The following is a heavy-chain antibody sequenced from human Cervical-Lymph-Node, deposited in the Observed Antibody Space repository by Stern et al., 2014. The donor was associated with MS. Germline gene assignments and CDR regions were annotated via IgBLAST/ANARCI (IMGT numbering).Heavy chain of an antibody. CDR2: IYHSGST. Sequence: QLVESGSGLVKPSQTLSLTCAVSGGSISSGGYSWSWIRQAPGKGLEWIGYIYHSGSTYYNPSLKSRVTISVDKSKNQFSLKLSSVTAADTAVYYCARSSTVTPNAFDIWGQGTMVTVSS. V-gene: IGHV4-30-2*01. D-gene: IGHD4-17*01. J-gene: IGHJ3*02. CDR3: ARSSTVTPNAFDI. CDR1: GGSISSGGYS.